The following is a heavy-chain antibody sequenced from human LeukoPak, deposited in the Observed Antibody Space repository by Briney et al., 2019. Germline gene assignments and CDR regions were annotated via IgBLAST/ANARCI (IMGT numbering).Heavy chain of an antibody. CDR2: IYYSGST. V-gene: IGHV4-28*01. D-gene: IGHD6-19*01. CDR3: ARNAPGYSSGWPVPPYYYGMDV. Sequence: PSETLSLTCAVSGYSISSSNWWGWIRQPPGKGLEWIGYIYYSGSTYYNPSLKSRVTMSVDTSKNQFSLKLSSVTAVDTAVYYCARNAPGYSSGWPVPPYYYGMDVWGKGTTVTVSS. CDR1: GYSISSSNW. J-gene: IGHJ6*04.